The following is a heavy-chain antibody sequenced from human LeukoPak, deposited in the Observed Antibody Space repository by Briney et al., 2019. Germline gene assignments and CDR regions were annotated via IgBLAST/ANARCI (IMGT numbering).Heavy chain of an antibody. CDR1: GYSISSGYY. V-gene: IGHV4-38-2*02. D-gene: IGHD1-14*01. J-gene: IGHJ4*02. Sequence: ASETLSLTCTVSGYSISSGYYWGWIRQPPGKGLEWIGSIYHSGSTYYNPSLKSRVTISVDTSKNQFSLKLSSVTAADTAVYYCARDTGVRPRVAHFDFWGQGTLVTVSS. CDR3: ARDTGVRPRVAHFDF. CDR2: IYHSGST.